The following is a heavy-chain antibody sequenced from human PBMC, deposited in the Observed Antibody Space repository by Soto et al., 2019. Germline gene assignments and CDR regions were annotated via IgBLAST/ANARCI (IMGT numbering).Heavy chain of an antibody. V-gene: IGHV1-2*02. J-gene: IGHJ4*02. CDR3: AREWASSSSSGYFDY. CDR1: GSTFTGYY. CDR2: INPNSGGT. D-gene: IGHD6-6*01. Sequence: ASVKVSCKAFGSTFTGYYMHWLRQSAGQGLEWMGWINPNSGGTKYAQKFQGRVTMTRDTSISTAYMELSRPRSDDTAVYYCAREWASSSSSGYFDYWGQGTLVTVSS.